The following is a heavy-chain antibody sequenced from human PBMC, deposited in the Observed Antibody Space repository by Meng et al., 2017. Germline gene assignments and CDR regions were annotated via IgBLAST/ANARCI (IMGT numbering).Heavy chain of an antibody. D-gene: IGHD3-22*01. CDR1: GGSISSSNW. J-gene: IGHJ4*02. Sequence: SCAVSGGSISSSNWWSWVRQPPGKGLEWIGEIYHSGSTNYNPSLKSRVTISVDKSKNQFSLKLSSVTAADTAVYYCARAPYYYDSSGYYVDWGQGTLVTVSS. V-gene: IGHV4-4*02. CDR2: IYHSGST. CDR3: ARAPYYYDSSGYYVD.